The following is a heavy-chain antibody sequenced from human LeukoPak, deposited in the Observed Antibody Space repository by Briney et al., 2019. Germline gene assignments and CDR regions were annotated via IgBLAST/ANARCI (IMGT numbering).Heavy chain of an antibody. CDR3: ARGLGAASEIYYYGMDV. CDR1: GGSISSSNW. D-gene: IGHD6-25*01. V-gene: IGHV4-4*02. CDR2: IYHSGST. Sequence: KPSGTLSLTCAVSGGSISSSNWWSWVRQPPGKGLEWIGEIYHSGSTNYNPSLKSRVTISVDTSKNQFSLKLSSVTAADTAVYYCARGLGAASEIYYYGMDVWGKGTTVTVSS. J-gene: IGHJ6*04.